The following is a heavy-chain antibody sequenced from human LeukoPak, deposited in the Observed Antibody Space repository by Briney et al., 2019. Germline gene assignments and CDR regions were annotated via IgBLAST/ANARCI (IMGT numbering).Heavy chain of an antibody. J-gene: IGHJ2*01. CDR1: GLTFSSYS. CDR3: ARGVITTIPEVSLWYVDL. Sequence: GGSLRLSCAASGLTFSSYSMNWVRQAPGKGLEWVSSISSSSSYIYYADSVKGRFTISRDNAKNSLYLQMNSLRAEDTAVYYLARGVITTIPEVSLWYVDLWGRGTLVTVSP. V-gene: IGHV3-21*01. CDR2: ISSSSSYI. D-gene: IGHD2-21*01.